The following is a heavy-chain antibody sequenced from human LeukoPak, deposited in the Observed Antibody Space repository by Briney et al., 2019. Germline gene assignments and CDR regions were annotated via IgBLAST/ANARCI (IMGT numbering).Heavy chain of an antibody. J-gene: IGHJ5*01. Sequence: GGSLRLSCAASGFTFTTYDMSWVRQAPGKGLEWVSAISYSGGSTYYADSVKGRFTISRDNSKNMLYLQMNSLRAEDTAVYYCAKDDNWLQFESWGQGTLVTVSS. CDR2: ISYSGGST. V-gene: IGHV3-23*01. CDR3: AKDDNWLQFES. CDR1: GFTFTTYD. D-gene: IGHD5-24*01.